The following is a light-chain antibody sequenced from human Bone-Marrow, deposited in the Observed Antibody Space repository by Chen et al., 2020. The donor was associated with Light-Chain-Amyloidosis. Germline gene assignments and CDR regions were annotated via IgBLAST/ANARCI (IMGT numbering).Light chain of an antibody. CDR3: SSYTSSSTVV. CDR1: CSDVGGYNY. V-gene: IGLV2-14*01. J-gene: IGLJ1*01. CDR2: EVS. Sequence: QSALTQPAYVSGSPGQSIPISCPRNCSDVGGYNYVSWYQQHPGKAPKLMIYEVSNRPSGVSNRFSGSKSGNTASLTISGLQAEDEADYYCSSYTSSSTVVFGTGTKVTVL.